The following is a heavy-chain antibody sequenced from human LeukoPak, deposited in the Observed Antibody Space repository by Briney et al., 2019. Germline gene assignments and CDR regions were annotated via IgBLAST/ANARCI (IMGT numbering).Heavy chain of an antibody. V-gene: IGHV3-21*01. J-gene: IGHJ4*02. CDR1: GFTFGTYN. CDR2: ISSSSSSI. Sequence: GGSLRLSCAASGFTFGTYNMNWVRQAPGKGLEWVSSISSSSSSIYYADSVKGRFTISRDNAKNSLYLQMNSLRAEDTAVYYCASADYGGFDYWGQGTLVTVSS. D-gene: IGHD4/OR15-4a*01. CDR3: ASADYGGFDY.